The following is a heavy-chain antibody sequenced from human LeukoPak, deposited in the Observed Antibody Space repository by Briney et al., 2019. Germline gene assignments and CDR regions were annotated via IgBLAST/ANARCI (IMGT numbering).Heavy chain of an antibody. D-gene: IGHD3-10*01. CDR3: GRDRRGSGSYYMDV. CDR1: GGSISFYY. CDR2: IYTSGST. J-gene: IGHJ6*03. Sequence: SETLSLTCTVSGGSISFYYWSWIRQTAGKGLEWIGRIYTSGSTNYNPSLKSRVTMSVDTSKNQFSLKLSSVTAADTAVYYCGRDRRGSGSYYMDVWGKGTTVTISS. V-gene: IGHV4-4*07.